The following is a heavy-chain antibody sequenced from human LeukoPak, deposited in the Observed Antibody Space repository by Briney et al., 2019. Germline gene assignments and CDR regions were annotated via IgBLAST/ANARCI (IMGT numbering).Heavy chain of an antibody. V-gene: IGHV1-46*01. CDR2: INPSGGST. D-gene: IGHD3-10*01. CDR3: ARDRDMVRGVIIEGNWFDP. J-gene: IGHJ5*02. Sequence: ASVKVSCKASGYTFTSYYMHWVRQAPGQGLEWMGIINPSGGSTSYAQKFQGRVTKTRDTSTSTVYMELSSLRSEDTAVYYCARDRDMVRGVIIEGNWFDPWGQGTLVTVSS. CDR1: GYTFTSYY.